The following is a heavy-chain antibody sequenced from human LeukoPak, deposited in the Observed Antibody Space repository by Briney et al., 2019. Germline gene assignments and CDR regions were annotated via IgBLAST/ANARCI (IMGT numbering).Heavy chain of an antibody. CDR2: IYYSGST. V-gene: IGHV4-59*01. D-gene: IGHD3-10*01. Sequence: SETLSLTCTVSGGSISSYYWSWIRQPPGKGLEWIGYIYYSGSTNYNPSLKSRVTISVDTSKNQFSLKLSSVTAADTAVYYCARENKTGRGINMAYGMDVWGQGTTVTVSS. J-gene: IGHJ6*02. CDR3: ARENKTGRGINMAYGMDV. CDR1: GGSISSYY.